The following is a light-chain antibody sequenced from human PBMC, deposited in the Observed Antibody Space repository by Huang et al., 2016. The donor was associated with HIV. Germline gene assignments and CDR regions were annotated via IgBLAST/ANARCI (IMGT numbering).Light chain of an antibody. CDR2: AAS. J-gene: IGKJ3*01. CDR3: QKYNSAPRT. V-gene: IGKV1-27*01. CDR1: QGIANH. Sequence: DIQMTQSPSSLSASVGDRVTISCRASQGIANHLAWYQQRPGKAPKLLIYAASALQSGVPSRFSGSGSGTEFALTISSLQPEDVATYFCQKYNSAPRTFGPGTTVEIK.